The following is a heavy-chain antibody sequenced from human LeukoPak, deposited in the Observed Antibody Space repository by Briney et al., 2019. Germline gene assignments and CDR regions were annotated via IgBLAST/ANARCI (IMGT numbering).Heavy chain of an antibody. CDR1: GFTFSNYW. CDR3: AKDVNFGDFWSGYYFDY. V-gene: IGHV3-7*01. D-gene: IGHD3-3*01. CDR2: IKQGGSDK. J-gene: IGHJ4*02. Sequence: GGSLRLSCAASGFTFSNYWMSWVRQAPGKGLEWVANIKQGGSDKYYVDSVKGRFTISRDNAENSLFLQMNSLRAEDTAVYYCAKDVNFGDFWSGYYFDYWGQGTLVTVSS.